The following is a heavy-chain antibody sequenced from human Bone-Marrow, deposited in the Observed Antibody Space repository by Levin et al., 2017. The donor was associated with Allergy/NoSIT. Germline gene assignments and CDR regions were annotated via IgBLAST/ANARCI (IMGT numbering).Heavy chain of an antibody. CDR2: ISWNSGSI. V-gene: IGHV3-9*01. CDR1: GFTFDDYA. CDR3: AKDVTAAAAFPIDY. Sequence: GGSLRLSCAASGFTFDDYAMHWVRQAPGKGLEWVSGISWNSGSIGYADSVKGRFTISRDNAKNSLYLQMNSLRAEDTALYYCAKDVTAAAAFPIDYWGQGTLVTVSS. J-gene: IGHJ4*02. D-gene: IGHD6-13*01.